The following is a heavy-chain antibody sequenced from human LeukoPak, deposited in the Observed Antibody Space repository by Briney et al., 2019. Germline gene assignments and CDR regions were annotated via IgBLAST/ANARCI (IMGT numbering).Heavy chain of an antibody. J-gene: IGHJ4*02. CDR2: ISGSGGST. CDR3: AKYTSGSYYTGYVDY. D-gene: IGHD1-26*01. CDR1: GFTFSSYA. V-gene: IGHV3-23*01. Sequence: GGSLRLSCAASGFTFSSYAMSWVRQAPAKGLEWVSAISGSGGSTYYADSVKGRFTISRDNSKNTLYLQMNSLRAEDTAVYYCAKYTSGSYYTGYVDYWGQGTLVTVSS.